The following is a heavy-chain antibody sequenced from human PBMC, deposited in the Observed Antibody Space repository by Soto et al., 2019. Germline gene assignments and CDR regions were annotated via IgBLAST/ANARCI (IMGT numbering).Heavy chain of an antibody. CDR3: AKGGTSRADAMDV. V-gene: IGHV3-23*01. Sequence: EVQLLESGGGLVQPGGSLRLSCSASGFAFRNYAMTWVRQAPGKWLAWVSSISGTGCITYYAASVKGRFTISRDNSKNTLYLQMNSLRAEDTAVYYCAKGGTSRADAMDVWGQGTTVTVSS. CDR1: GFAFRNYA. D-gene: IGHD3-16*01. J-gene: IGHJ6*02. CDR2: ISGTGCIT.